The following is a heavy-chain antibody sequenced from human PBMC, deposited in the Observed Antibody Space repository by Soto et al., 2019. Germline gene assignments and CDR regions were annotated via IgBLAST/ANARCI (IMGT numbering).Heavy chain of an antibody. Sequence: QVQLVQSGAEVKKPGASVKVSCKASGYTFTSYDINWVRQATGQGLEWMGWMNPNSGNTGYAQKLQGRITMTRNTPTRTANMVLSSRRSEETAVYHHAREGGRGIDIRGQGTRVTVSS. CDR2: MNPNSGNT. J-gene: IGHJ6*02. V-gene: IGHV1-8*01. CDR3: AREGGRGIDI. D-gene: IGHD3-16*01. CDR1: GYTFTSYD.